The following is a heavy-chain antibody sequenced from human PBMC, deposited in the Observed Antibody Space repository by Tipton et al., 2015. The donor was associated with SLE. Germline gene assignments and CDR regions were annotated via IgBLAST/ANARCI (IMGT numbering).Heavy chain of an antibody. Sequence: RSLRLSCVASGFTFSTYGMHWVRQAPGKGLEWVAVIRYDESSKFYADSVKGRFTISRDTSKNTLYLQMNSLRVEDTAVYSCARDLAGYGTGPVATPTDWGQGTLVTVSS. J-gene: IGHJ4*02. CDR2: IRYDESSK. CDR3: ARDLAGYGTGPVATPTD. V-gene: IGHV3-33*01. CDR1: GFTFSTYG. D-gene: IGHD4-23*01.